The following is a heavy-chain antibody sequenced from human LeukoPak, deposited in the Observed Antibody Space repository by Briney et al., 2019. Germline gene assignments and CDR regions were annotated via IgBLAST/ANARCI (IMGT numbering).Heavy chain of an antibody. CDR3: ARDLRDSSSWYWYYYYMDV. J-gene: IGHJ6*03. CDR2: ITKSGSTI. V-gene: IGHV3-48*01. Sequence: PGGSLRLSCAASGFSFSSYTMNWVRQAPGKGLEWVSHITKSGSTIYHADSVKGRFTISRDNAKNSLYLQMNSLRAEDTAVYYCARDLRDSSSWYWYYYYMDVWGKGTTVTVSS. CDR1: GFSFSSYT. D-gene: IGHD6-13*01.